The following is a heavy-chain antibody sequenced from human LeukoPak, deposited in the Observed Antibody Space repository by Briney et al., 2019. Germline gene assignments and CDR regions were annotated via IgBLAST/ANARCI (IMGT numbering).Heavy chain of an antibody. D-gene: IGHD2-2*02. J-gene: IGHJ4*02. V-gene: IGHV3-7*01. CDR3: ARDMVPAARPFIDY. CDR1: GFTFSSYW. CDR2: IKQDGSEK. Sequence: SGGSLRLSCAASGFTFSSYWMSWVRQAPGKGLEWVANIKQDGSEKYYVDSVKGRFTISRDNAKNSLYLQMNSLRAEDTAVYYCARDMVPAARPFIDYWGQGTLVTVSS.